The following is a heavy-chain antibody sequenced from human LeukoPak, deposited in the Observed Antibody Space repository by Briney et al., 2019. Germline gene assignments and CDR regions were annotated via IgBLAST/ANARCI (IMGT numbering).Heavy chain of an antibody. CDR3: VYGGGYFQH. V-gene: IGHV3-21*01. D-gene: IGHD4-23*01. J-gene: IGHJ1*01. Sequence: PGGSLRLSCAASGFTFSSYSMDWVRQAPGKGLEWVSSISSSSNNIYYADSVKGRFIISRDNGKNSLYLLMNSLRGEDTAVYYCVYGGGYFQHWGQGTLVTVSS. CDR2: ISSSSNNI. CDR1: GFTFSSYS.